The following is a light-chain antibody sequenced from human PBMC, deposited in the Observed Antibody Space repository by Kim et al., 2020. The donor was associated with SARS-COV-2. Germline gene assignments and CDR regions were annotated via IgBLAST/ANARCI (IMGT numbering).Light chain of an antibody. J-gene: IGKJ1*01. V-gene: IGKV1-8*01. Sequence: ASTGDRVTITCRASQGISSYLAWYQQKPGKAPKLLIYAPSTLQSGVPSRFSGSGSGTDFTLTISCLQSEDFATYYCQQYYSYPRTFGQGTKVDIK. CDR1: QGISSY. CDR3: QQYYSYPRT. CDR2: APS.